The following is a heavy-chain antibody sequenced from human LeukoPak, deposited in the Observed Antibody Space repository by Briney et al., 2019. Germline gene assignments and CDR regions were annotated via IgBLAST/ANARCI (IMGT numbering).Heavy chain of an antibody. J-gene: IGHJ3*02. Sequence: GASVKVSCKASGGTFSSYAISWVRQAPGQGLEWMGGIIPIFGTANYAQKFQGRVTITADKSTSTAYMELSSLRSEDTAVYYCARRPELMYAFDIWGQGTMVTVSS. D-gene: IGHD1-26*01. CDR3: ARRPELMYAFDI. V-gene: IGHV1-69*06. CDR1: GGTFSSYA. CDR2: IIPIFGTA.